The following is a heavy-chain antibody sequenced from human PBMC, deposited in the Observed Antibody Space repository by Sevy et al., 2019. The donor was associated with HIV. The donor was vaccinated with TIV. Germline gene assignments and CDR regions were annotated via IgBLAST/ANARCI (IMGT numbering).Heavy chain of an antibody. J-gene: IGHJ4*02. CDR2: ISYDDGSNR. V-gene: IGHV3-30*09. CDR1: GFTFSSYA. D-gene: IGHD2-21*02. CDR3: ARDSGYCGGDCYGPGGY. Sequence: GGSLRLSCAASGFTFSSYALHWVRQAPGKGLEWVAVISYDDGSNRNYADSVKGRFAISRDNSKNTGYLQMNSLRPEDTAVYYCARDSGYCGGDCYGPGGYWGQGTLVTVSS.